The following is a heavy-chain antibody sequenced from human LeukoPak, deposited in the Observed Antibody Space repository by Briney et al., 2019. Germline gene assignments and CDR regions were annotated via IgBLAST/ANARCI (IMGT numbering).Heavy chain of an antibody. CDR2: IYPGDSDT. CDR3: ARYSSSWFVDY. J-gene: IGHJ4*02. D-gene: IGHD6-13*01. Sequence: GESLKISCKGSGSRFTSYWIGWVRQMPGKGLEWMGIIYPGDSDTRYSPSFQGQVTISADKSISTAYLQWSSLKASDTAMYYCARYSSSWFVDYWGQGTLVTVSS. V-gene: IGHV5-51*01. CDR1: GSRFTSYW.